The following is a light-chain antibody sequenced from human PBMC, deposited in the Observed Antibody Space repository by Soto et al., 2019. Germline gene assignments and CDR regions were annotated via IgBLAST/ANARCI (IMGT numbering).Light chain of an antibody. Sequence: QSVLTQPPSASGSPGQSVTISCTGTSSDVGGYNYVSWYQQHPGKAPKLMIYEVSKRPSGVPDRFSGSKSGNTASLTVSGLQAEDEADYYRSSYAGSNNYYVFGTGTKVTVL. J-gene: IGLJ1*01. CDR1: SSDVGGYNY. V-gene: IGLV2-8*01. CDR3: SSYAGSNNYYV. CDR2: EVS.